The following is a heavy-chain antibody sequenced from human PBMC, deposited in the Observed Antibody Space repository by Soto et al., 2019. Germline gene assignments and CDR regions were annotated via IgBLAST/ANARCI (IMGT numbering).Heavy chain of an antibody. CDR3: VRKYPGTRPFDY. D-gene: IGHD2-2*01. CDR2: IWYDGSNK. Sequence: PGGSLRLSCTVSGFTFSSYGMHWVRQAPGKGLEWVALIWYDGSNKYYTDSVRGRFTISRDNSKNTLYLHMNSLRAEDTALYYCVRKYPGTRPFDYWGQGTLVTVSS. V-gene: IGHV3-33*01. CDR1: GFTFSSYG. J-gene: IGHJ4*01.